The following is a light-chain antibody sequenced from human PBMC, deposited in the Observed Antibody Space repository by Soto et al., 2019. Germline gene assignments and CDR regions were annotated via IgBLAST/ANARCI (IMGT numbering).Light chain of an antibody. CDR3: QQYNSYPYT. V-gene: IGKV1-5*03. CDR1: QSISNW. J-gene: IGKJ5*01. CDR2: KAS. Sequence: DIQMTQSPSTLSASVGDRVTITCRASQSISNWLTWYQQKPGKAPKLLIYKASSLESGVPSRFSGSGSGTEFTLTISSLQPDDFATYYCQQYNSYPYTFGQGTRLEIK.